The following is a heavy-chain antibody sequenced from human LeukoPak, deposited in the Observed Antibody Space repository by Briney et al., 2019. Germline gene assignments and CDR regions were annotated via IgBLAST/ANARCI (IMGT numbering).Heavy chain of an antibody. J-gene: IGHJ6*03. CDR2: INHSGST. Sequence: SETLSLTCAVYGGSFSGYYWSWIRQPPGKGLEWIGEINHSGSTNYNPSLKSRVTISVDTSKNQFSLKLSFVTAADTAVYYCARGYYYYYMDVWGKGTTVTVFS. CDR3: ARGYYYYYMDV. V-gene: IGHV4-34*01. CDR1: GGSFSGYY.